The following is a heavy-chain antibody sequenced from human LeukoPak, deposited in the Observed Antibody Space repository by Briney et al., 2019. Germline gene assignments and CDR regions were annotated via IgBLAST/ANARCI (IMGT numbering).Heavy chain of an antibody. CDR2: ISAYNGNT. Sequence: AASVKVSCKASGYTLTSYGISWVRQAPGQGLEWVGWISAYNGNTNYAQKLQGRVTMTTDTSTSTAYMELRSLRSDDTAVYYCATRGKGNWFDPWGQGTLVTVSS. CDR3: ATRGKGNWFDP. V-gene: IGHV1-18*04. J-gene: IGHJ5*02. CDR1: GYTLTSYG. D-gene: IGHD5-24*01.